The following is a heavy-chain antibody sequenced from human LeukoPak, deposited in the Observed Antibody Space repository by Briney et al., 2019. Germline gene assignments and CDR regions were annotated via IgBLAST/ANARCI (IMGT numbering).Heavy chain of an antibody. CDR2: IKQDGSEK. V-gene: IGHV3-7*01. CDR1: GFTFSNYW. D-gene: IGHD3-22*01. CDR3: ARYSSSYGWFDP. J-gene: IGHJ5*02. Sequence: GGSLRLSCAASGFTFSNYWMTWVRQAPGKGLEWVANIKQDGSEKYYVDSVKDRFTISRDNAKNSLSLQMNNLRAEDTAVYYCARYSSSYGWFDPWGQGTLVTVSS.